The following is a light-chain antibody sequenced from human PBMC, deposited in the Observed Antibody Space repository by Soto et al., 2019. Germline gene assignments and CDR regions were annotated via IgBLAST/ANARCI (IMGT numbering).Light chain of an antibody. CDR3: NSFTTSSTYV. J-gene: IGLJ1*01. CDR1: SNDIGTYNR. CDR2: EVN. Sequence: QCALTQPPSASGSPGQSVTISCTGTSNDIGTYNRVSWYQQPPGTAPKLIIYEVNNRPSGVPDRFSGSKSGNTASLTISGLQAEDEADYYCNSFTTSSTYVFGTGTKVTVL. V-gene: IGLV2-18*02.